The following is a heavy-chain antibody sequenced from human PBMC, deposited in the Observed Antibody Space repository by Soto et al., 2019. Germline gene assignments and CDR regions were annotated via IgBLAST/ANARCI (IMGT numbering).Heavy chain of an antibody. V-gene: IGHV4-61*01. J-gene: IGHJ6*02. CDR3: ARVEWNYNYHYVMDF. CDR2: IYYSGST. CDR1: GGSVSSGSYY. D-gene: IGHD3-3*01. Sequence: SETLSLTCTVSGGSVSSGSYYWSWIRQPPGKGLEWIGYIYYSGSTNYNPSLKSRVTISVDTSKNQFSLKLSSVTAADTAVYYCARVEWNYNYHYVMDFWGQGSTVIVSS.